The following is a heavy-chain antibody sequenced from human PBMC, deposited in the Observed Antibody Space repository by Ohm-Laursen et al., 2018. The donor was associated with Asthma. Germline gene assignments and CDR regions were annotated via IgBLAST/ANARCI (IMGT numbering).Heavy chain of an antibody. J-gene: IGHJ4*02. V-gene: IGHV4-30-4*01. CDR3: ARAQRGRYSRRTKGVDY. Sequence: TLSLTCAVSGGSISSGDYYWSWIRQPPGKGLEWIGYIYYSGSTYYNPSLKSRVTISVDTSKNQFSLKLSSVTAADTAVYYCARAQRGRYSRRTKGVDYWGQGTLVTVSS. D-gene: IGHD3-16*01. CDR1: GGSISSGDYY. CDR2: IYYSGST.